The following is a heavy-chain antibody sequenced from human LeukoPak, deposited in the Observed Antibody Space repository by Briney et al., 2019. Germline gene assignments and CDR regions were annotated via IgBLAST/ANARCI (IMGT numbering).Heavy chain of an antibody. CDR2: ISTSGGST. D-gene: IGHD6-19*01. CDR1: GFTFSSYA. V-gene: IGHV3-23*01. CDR3: AKDWGVTVAGTFDY. Sequence: GGSLRLSCTASGFTFSSYAMSWVRQAPGKGLEWVSSISTSGGSTYYADSVKGRFTISRDNSKNTLYLQMNSLRAEDTAVYFCAKDWGVTVAGTFDYWGQGTLVTVSS. J-gene: IGHJ4*02.